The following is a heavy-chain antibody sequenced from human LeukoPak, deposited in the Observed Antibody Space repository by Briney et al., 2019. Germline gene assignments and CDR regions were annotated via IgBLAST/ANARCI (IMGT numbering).Heavy chain of an antibody. J-gene: IGHJ1*01. CDR3: AKDQFSSGFEYFQH. CDR2: ITAGGTNR. CDR1: GFTFGNHD. Sequence: GGSLRLSCAVSGFTFGNHDMSWVRQAPGKGLEWVAGITAGGTNRHTAGSVKGRFTISRDNSKNTLYLQMNSLRPEDTAVYYCAKDQFSSGFEYFQHWGQGTLVTVSS. V-gene: IGHV3-23*01. D-gene: IGHD6-19*01.